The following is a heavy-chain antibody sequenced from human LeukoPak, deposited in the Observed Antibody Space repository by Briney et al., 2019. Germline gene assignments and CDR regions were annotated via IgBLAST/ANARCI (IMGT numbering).Heavy chain of an antibody. CDR1: GFTFSNSG. CDR2: TWYDGTNK. V-gene: IGHV3-30*02. D-gene: IGHD6-19*01. CDR3: AKDSDSSSPYYFDY. J-gene: IGHJ4*02. Sequence: GGSLRLSCAASGFTFSNSGMHWVRQAPGKGLEWVAFTWYDGTNKYYADSVKGRFTISRDNSNNTLYLQMNTLRPDDTAVYFCAKDSDSSSPYYFDYWGQGTLATVSS.